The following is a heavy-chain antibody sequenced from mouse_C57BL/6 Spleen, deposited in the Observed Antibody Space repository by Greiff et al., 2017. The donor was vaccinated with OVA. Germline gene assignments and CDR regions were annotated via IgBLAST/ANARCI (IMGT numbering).Heavy chain of an antibody. CDR3: ARGGDISGSWFAY. V-gene: IGHV5-4*01. D-gene: IGHD3-2*02. Sequence: EVQVVESGGGLVKPGGSLKLSCAASGFTFSSYAMSWVRQTPEKRLEWVATISDGGSYTYYPDNVKGRFTISRDNAKNNLYLQMSHLKSEDTAMYYCARGGDISGSWFAYWGQGTLVTVSA. J-gene: IGHJ3*01. CDR1: GFTFSSYA. CDR2: ISDGGSYT.